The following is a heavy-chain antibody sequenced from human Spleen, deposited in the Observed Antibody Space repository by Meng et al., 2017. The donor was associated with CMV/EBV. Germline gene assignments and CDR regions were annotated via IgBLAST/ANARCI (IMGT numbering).Heavy chain of an antibody. J-gene: IGHJ4*02. V-gene: IGHV6-1*01. CDR3: ARAGSSGWIDY. D-gene: IGHD6-19*01. Sequence: VQSQASVPGLVQRLMTLSLTLSISWDIFAGYFAAWYWTWLTPSRGHEWLGSADFKYNWYNGYAVSVKSRIIINTDTSKNQFSLQLNAVTPTDTAMYYCARAGSSGWIDYWGQGTLVTVSS. CDR2: ADFKYNWYN. CDR1: WDIFAGYFAA.